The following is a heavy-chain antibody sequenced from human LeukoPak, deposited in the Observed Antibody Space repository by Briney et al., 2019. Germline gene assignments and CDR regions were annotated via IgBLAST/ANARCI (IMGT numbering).Heavy chain of an antibody. D-gene: IGHD6-13*01. CDR3: ARERQQLVAFDY. CDR1: GGSISSGDYY. J-gene: IGHJ4*02. CDR2: IYYSGST. V-gene: IGHV4-30-4*08. Sequence: PSQTLSLTCTVSGGSISSGDYYWSWIRQPPGKGLEWIGYIYYSGSTYYNPSLQTRVTMSVDTSKNQFSLNLRSMTAADTAVYYCARERQQLVAFDYWGQGTLVTVYS.